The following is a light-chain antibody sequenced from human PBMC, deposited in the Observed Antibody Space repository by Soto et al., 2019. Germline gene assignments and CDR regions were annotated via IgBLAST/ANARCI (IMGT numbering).Light chain of an antibody. J-gene: IGKJ1*01. CDR3: QQYDSSPKT. CDR2: GAS. CDR1: QSVASSY. V-gene: IGKV3-20*01. Sequence: DILLTQSPGALSLSPGERATLSCRASQSVASSYLAWYQQKPGQAPRLLIYGASSRATGIPDRFTGSGSGTHFTLTISRLEPEDFAVYYCQQYDSSPKTFGQGTKVDIK.